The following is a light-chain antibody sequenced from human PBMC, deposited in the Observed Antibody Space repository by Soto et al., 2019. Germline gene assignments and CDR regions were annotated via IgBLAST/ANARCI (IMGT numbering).Light chain of an antibody. CDR2: DAS. CDR3: QQYNSYPWT. Sequence: DIQMTQSPSTLSASVGDRVTITCRASQSISSWLAWYQQKPGKAPKLLTYDASSLESGVPSRFSGSGSGTEFTLTTSSLQPDDFATYYCQQYNSYPWTFGQGTKVDIK. CDR1: QSISSW. J-gene: IGKJ1*01. V-gene: IGKV1-5*01.